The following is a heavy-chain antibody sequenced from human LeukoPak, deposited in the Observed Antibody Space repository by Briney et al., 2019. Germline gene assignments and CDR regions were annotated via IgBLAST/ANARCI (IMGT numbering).Heavy chain of an antibody. V-gene: IGHV3-72*01. Sequence: GGSLRLSCAASGFTFSDWFMDWARQAPGKRLEWVGLSRNKENSYSTEYAASVKGRFTISRDDSKSIAYLQMNSLKTEDTAVYYCSRGYTLITPFDYWGQGTRVTVSS. J-gene: IGHJ4*02. CDR3: SRGYTLITPFDY. CDR1: GFTFSDWF. CDR2: SRNKENSYST. D-gene: IGHD5-18*01.